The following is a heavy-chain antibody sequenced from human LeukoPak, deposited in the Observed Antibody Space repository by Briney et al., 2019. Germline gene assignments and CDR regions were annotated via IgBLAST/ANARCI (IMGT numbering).Heavy chain of an antibody. Sequence: ASVKVSCKASGYTFTGYYMHWVRQAPGQGLEWMGRINPKSGGTNYAQNFQGRVTMTRDTSISTAYMELSRLRSDDTAVYYCARDSRLSGSGNWGQGTLVTVSS. V-gene: IGHV1-2*06. J-gene: IGHJ4*02. CDR3: ARDSRLSGSGN. CDR1: GYTFTGYY. CDR2: INPKSGGT. D-gene: IGHD6-19*01.